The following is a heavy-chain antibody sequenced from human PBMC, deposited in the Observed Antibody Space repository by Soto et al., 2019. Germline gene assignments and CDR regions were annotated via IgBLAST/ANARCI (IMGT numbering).Heavy chain of an antibody. D-gene: IGHD2-2*01. CDR3: ARGVVPHWFDP. CDR1: GGSFSGYY. J-gene: IGHJ5*02. V-gene: IGHV4-34*01. Sequence: SETLSLTCAVYGGSFSGYYWSWIRQPPGKGLEWIGEINHSGSTNYNPSLKSRVTISVDTSKNQFSLKLSSVTAADTAVYYCARGVVPHWFDPWGQGTLVTVSS. CDR2: INHSGST.